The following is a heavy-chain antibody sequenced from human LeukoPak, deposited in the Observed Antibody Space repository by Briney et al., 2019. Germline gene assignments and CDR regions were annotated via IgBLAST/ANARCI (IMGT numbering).Heavy chain of an antibody. CDR1: GYSISSGYY. CDR3: ARSGASSSGWPFDY. Sequence: SETLSLTCTVSGYSISSGYYWGWIRQPPGKGLEWIGNIYHDGSTYYNPSLKSRVTISVDTSKNQFSLKVSSVTAADTAVYYCARSGASSSGWPFDYWGQGTLATVPS. D-gene: IGHD6-19*01. V-gene: IGHV4-38-2*02. CDR2: IYHDGST. J-gene: IGHJ4*02.